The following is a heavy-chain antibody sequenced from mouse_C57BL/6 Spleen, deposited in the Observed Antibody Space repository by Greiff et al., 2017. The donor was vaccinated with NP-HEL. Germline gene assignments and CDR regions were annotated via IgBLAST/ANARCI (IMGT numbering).Heavy chain of an antibody. J-gene: IGHJ3*01. CDR2: ISSGSSTI. D-gene: IGHD1-1*01. V-gene: IGHV5-17*01. Sequence: VQLKESGGGLVKPGGSLKLSCAASGFTFSDYGMHWVRQAPEKGLEWVAYISSGSSTIYYADTVKGRFTISRDNAKNTLFLQMTSLRSEDTAMYYCATGGYSAWFAYWGQGTLVTVSA. CDR1: GFTFSDYG. CDR3: ATGGYSAWFAY.